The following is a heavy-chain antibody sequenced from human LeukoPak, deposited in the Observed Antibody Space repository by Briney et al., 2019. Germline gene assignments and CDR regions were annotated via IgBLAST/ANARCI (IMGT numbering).Heavy chain of an antibody. CDR3: ARKYYDSSGDAFDI. Sequence: PGGSLRLSCAASGFTFSSYSMNWVRQAPGKGLEWVSYISSSDSTMYYADSVKGRFTISRDNAKNSLYLQMNSLRAEDTAVYYCARKYYDSSGDAFDIWGQGTMVTVSS. CDR2: ISSSDSTM. D-gene: IGHD3-22*01. V-gene: IGHV3-48*04. J-gene: IGHJ3*02. CDR1: GFTFSSYS.